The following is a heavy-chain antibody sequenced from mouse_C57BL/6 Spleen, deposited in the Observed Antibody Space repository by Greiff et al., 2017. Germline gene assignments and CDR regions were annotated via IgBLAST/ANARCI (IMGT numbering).Heavy chain of an antibody. J-gene: IGHJ1*03. D-gene: IGHD1-1*01. V-gene: IGHV1-39*01. Sequence: QLQESGPELVKPGASVKISCKASGYSFTDYHMNWVKQSNGKSLEWIGVINPNYGTTSYNQKFKGKATLTVDQSSSTAYMQLNSLTSEYSAVYYCARKGYDGRIPNWYYDVWGTGTTVTVSS. CDR2: INPNYGTT. CDR3: ARKGYDGRIPNWYYDV. CDR1: GYSFTDYH.